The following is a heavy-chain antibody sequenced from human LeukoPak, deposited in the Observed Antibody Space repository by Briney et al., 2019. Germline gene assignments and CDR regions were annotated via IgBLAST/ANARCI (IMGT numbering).Heavy chain of an antibody. D-gene: IGHD3-3*01. CDR1: GFTFSSYW. CDR2: IKQDGSEK. J-gene: IGHJ4*02. CDR3: ARVGFWSGYYLGYYFDY. Sequence: PGGSLRLSCAASGFTFSSYWMSWVRQAPGKGLEWVANIKQDGSEKYYVDSVKGRFTISRDNAKNSLYLQMNSLRAEDTAVYYCARVGFWSGYYLGYYFDYWGQGTLVTVSS. V-gene: IGHV3-7*01.